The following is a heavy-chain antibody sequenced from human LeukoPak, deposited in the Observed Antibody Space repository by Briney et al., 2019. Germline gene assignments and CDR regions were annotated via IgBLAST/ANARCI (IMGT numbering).Heavy chain of an antibody. CDR2: ISGNTYST. Sequence: PGGSLRHSCAASGFTFTSYAMSWVRQAPGRGLEWVSTISGNTYSTFYADSVKGRFTISRDNSDNTLYLQLNSLRAEDTAVYYCAKGGLHYYDSDYSYDGSWGQGTLVTVSS. CDR1: GFTFTSYA. CDR3: AKGGLHYYDSDYSYDGS. V-gene: IGHV3-23*01. J-gene: IGHJ5*02. D-gene: IGHD3-22*01.